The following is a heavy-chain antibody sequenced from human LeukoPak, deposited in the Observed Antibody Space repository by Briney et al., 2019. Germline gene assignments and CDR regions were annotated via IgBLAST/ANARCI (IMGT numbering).Heavy chain of an antibody. CDR3: AGADAGAYVFDY. CDR2: IYYSGST. V-gene: IGHV4-59*08. Sequence: SETLSLTCAVYGGSFSGYYWSWIRQPPGKGLEWIGYIYYSGSTNYNPSLKSRVTISVDTSKNQFSLKLSSVTAADTAVYYCAGADAGAYVFDYWGQGTLVTVSS. CDR1: GGSFSGYY. J-gene: IGHJ4*02. D-gene: IGHD3-16*01.